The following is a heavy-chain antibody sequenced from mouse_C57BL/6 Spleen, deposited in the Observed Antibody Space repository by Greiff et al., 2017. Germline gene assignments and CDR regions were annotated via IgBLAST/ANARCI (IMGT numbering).Heavy chain of an antibody. CDR2: IDPSDSYT. Sequence: QVQLQQPGAELVRPGTSVKLSCKASGYTFTSYWMHWVKQRPGQGLEWIGVIDPSDSYTNYNQKFKGKATLTVDTSSSTAYMQHSSLTSEDSAVYYCARSPNYCDDGGQGTTLTVSS. J-gene: IGHJ2*01. V-gene: IGHV1-59*01. CDR3: ARSPNYCDD. CDR1: GYTFTSYW.